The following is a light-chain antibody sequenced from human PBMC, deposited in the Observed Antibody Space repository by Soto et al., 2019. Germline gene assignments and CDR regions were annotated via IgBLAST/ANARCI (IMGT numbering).Light chain of an antibody. CDR3: CSYTTSSTYV. CDR1: SSDVGGYNY. V-gene: IGLV2-14*03. J-gene: IGLJ1*01. CDR2: GVS. Sequence: QSALTQPASVSGSHGQSIALSCTGTSSDVGGYNYVSWYQQHPGKAPKLMIYGVSNRPSGVSNRFSGSKSGNTASLTISGLQAEDEADYYCCSYTTSSTYVFGTGTKVTVL.